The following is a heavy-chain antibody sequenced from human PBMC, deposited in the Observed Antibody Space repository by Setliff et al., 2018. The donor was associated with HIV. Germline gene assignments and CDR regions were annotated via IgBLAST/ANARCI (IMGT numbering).Heavy chain of an antibody. D-gene: IGHD1-26*01. CDR3: ARAIVGAPGDAFDI. CDR2: IYTSGST. V-gene: IGHV4-61*02. J-gene: IGHJ3*02. CDR1: GGSISSGSYY. Sequence: SETLSLTCTVSGGSISSGSYYWSWIRQPAGKGLEWIERIYTSGSTNYNPSLKSRVTISVDTSKNQFSLKMSSVTAADTAVYYCARAIVGAPGDAFDIWGQGTMVTVSS.